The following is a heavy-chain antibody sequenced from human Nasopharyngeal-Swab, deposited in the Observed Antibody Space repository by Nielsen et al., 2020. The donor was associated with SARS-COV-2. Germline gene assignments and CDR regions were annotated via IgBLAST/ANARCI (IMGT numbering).Heavy chain of an antibody. V-gene: IGHV4-34*01. D-gene: IGHD6-19*01. J-gene: IGHJ4*02. Sequence: PGKGLEWIGEINHSGSTNYNPSLKSRVTISVDTSNNQFSLKLSSVTAADTAVHYCARGSRSGINNYSSGWYFFDYWGQGALVTVSS. CDR3: ARGSRSGINNYSSGWYFFDY. CDR2: INHSGST.